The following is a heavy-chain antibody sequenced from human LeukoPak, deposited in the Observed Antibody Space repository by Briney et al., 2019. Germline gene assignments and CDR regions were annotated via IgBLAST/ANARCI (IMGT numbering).Heavy chain of an antibody. V-gene: IGHV3-23*01. CDR3: AKSRRWLQLTYYYYYGMDV. CDR2: ISGSGGST. J-gene: IGHJ6*02. D-gene: IGHD5-24*01. CDR1: GFTFKSYA. Sequence: GGSLRLSCAGSGFTFKSYAMGWVRQAPGKGLEWVSAISGSGGSTYYADSVKGRFTISRDNSKNTLYLQMNSLRAEDTAVYYCAKSRRWLQLTYYYYYGMDVWGQGTTVTVSS.